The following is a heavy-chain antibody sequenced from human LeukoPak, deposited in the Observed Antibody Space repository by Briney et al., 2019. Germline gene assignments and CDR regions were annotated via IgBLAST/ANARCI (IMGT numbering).Heavy chain of an antibody. CDR1: GYTFTSYG. CDR3: AREFLLDSSGIFDP. D-gene: IGHD6-19*01. V-gene: IGHV1-18*04. CDR2: ISAYNGNT. J-gene: IGHJ5*02. Sequence: EASVKVSCKASGYTFTSYGISWVRQAPGQGLEWMGWISAYNGNTNYAQKLQGRVTMTTDTSTSTAYMELRSLRSDDTAVYYCAREFLLDSSGIFDPWGQGTLVTVSS.